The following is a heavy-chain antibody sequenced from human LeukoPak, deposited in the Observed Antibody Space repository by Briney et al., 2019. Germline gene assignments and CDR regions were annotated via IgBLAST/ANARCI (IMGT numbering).Heavy chain of an antibody. CDR3: ARHGGSYTFAF. D-gene: IGHD1-26*01. Sequence: SETLSLTCRVSGGSISSDYWSCIRQPPGKGLELIGYMYDSGSTNNNPSLKSRVTISVDTSKNQFSLRLSSVTAADTAVYYCARHGGSYTFAFWGQGVLVTVSS. V-gene: IGHV4-59*01. CDR2: MYDSGST. CDR1: GGSISSDY. J-gene: IGHJ4*02.